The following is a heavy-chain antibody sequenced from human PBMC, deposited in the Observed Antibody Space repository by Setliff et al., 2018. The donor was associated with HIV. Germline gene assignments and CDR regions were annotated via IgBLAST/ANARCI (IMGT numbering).Heavy chain of an antibody. J-gene: IGHJ6*04. CDR1: GYTFSAYY. CDR2: INPNSGGT. Sequence: ASVKVSCKASGYTFSAYYMHWVRQAPGQGLEWMGWINPNSGGTNYAQKFQGRVTMTRDTSISTAYMELSRLRSDDTAVYYCARGKVGYDGIMDVWGKGTTVTVSS. D-gene: IGHD3-16*01. CDR3: ARGKVGYDGIMDV. V-gene: IGHV1-2*02.